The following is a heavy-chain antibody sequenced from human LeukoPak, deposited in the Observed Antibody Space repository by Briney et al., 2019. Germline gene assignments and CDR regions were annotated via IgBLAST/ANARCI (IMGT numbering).Heavy chain of an antibody. V-gene: IGHV4-59*08. Sequence: SETLSLTCIVSGGSLSGYYWSWIRQPPGKGLEWIGYIFYTGSSKYNPSLKSRVAMSVDTSKNQFSLNLSSVTAADTAVYYCVRQPYSSGAYYFDYWGQGTLVTVSS. CDR2: IFYTGSS. CDR1: GGSLSGYY. D-gene: IGHD3-22*01. J-gene: IGHJ4*02. CDR3: VRQPYSSGAYYFDY.